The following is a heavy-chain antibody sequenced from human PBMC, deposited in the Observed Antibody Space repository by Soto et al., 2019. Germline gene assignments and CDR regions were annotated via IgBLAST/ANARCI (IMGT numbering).Heavy chain of an antibody. D-gene: IGHD2-15*01. J-gene: IGHJ2*01. CDR1: GYTFTSYG. Sequence: QVQLVQSGAEVKKPGASVKVSCKASGYTFTSYGISWVRQAPGQGLEWMGWISAYNGNTNYAQKLQGRVTMTTDTSTSTAYMELSSLRSDDTAVYYCARDTTYCSGGSCYKWYFDLCGRGTLVTVSS. V-gene: IGHV1-18*01. CDR2: ISAYNGNT. CDR3: ARDTTYCSGGSCYKWYFDL.